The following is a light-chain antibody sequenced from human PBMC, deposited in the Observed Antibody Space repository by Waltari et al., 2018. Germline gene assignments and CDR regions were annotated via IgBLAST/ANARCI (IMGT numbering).Light chain of an antibody. CDR2: WAS. V-gene: IGKV4-1*01. J-gene: IGKJ1*01. CDR1: QSVLYTSNNKNY. Sequence: DIVMTQSPDSLAVSLGERATIHCKSSQSVLYTSNNKNYLAWYQQKPGQPPKLLFYWASPRESGVPDRFSGSGSGTDFTLTISGLQAEDVAVYYCQQYYSPPWTFGQGTQVEIK. CDR3: QQYYSPPWT.